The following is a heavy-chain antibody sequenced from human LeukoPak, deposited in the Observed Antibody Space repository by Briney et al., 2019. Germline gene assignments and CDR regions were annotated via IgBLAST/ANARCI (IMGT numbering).Heavy chain of an antibody. V-gene: IGHV3-33*01. J-gene: IGHJ3*02. CDR2: IWYDGSDK. Sequence: GGSLRLSCAASGFTFSSFGMHWVRQAPGKGLEWAAVIWYDGSDKYYADSVKGRFTISRDNSKNTLYLQMNSLRAEDTAVYYCARAGSAFDIWGQGTMVTVSS. CDR3: ARAGSAFDI. D-gene: IGHD2-15*01. CDR1: GFTFSSFG.